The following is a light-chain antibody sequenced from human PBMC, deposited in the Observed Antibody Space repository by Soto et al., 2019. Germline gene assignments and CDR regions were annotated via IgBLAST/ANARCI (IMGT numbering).Light chain of an antibody. J-gene: IGKJ4*01. CDR3: QQGDSFPFT. CDR2: AAS. Sequence: DIQMTQSPSSVSASVGERVTITCRASQDISSWVAWYQQKPGKAPKLLISAASSLQSGVPRRFSGSGSGTDFTLVISSLQAEDFATYFCQQGDSFPFTFGGGTKVEIK. V-gene: IGKV1-12*01. CDR1: QDISSW.